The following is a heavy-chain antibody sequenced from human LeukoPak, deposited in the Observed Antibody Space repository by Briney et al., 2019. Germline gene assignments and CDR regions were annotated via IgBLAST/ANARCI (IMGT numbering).Heavy chain of an antibody. V-gene: IGHV3-23*01. D-gene: IGHD6-19*01. CDR1: GFTFSSYA. CDR2: ISGSGGST. Sequence: PGGSLRLSCAASGFTFSSYAMSWVRQAPGKGLEGVSAISGSGGSTYYADSVKGRFTISRDNSKNTLYLQMNSLRAEDTAVYYCAKDLAKYSSGWHIDYWGQGTLVTVSS. J-gene: IGHJ4*02. CDR3: AKDLAKYSSGWHIDY.